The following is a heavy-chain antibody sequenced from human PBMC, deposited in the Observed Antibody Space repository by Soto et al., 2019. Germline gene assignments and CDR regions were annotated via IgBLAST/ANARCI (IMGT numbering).Heavy chain of an antibody. CDR1: GYTFTSYG. CDR2: ISAYNGNT. J-gene: IGHJ4*02. V-gene: IGHV1-18*04. D-gene: IGHD6-19*01. Sequence: EEEEAEASVKVSCKASGYTFTSYGISWVRQAPGQGLEWMGWISAYNGNTNYAQKLQGRVTMTTDTSTSTAYMELRSLRSDDTAVYYCARGLGSGWYSVFDYWGQGTLVTVSS. CDR3: ARGLGSGWYSVFDY.